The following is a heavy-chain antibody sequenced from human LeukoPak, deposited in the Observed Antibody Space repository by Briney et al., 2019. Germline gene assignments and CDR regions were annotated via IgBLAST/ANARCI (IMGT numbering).Heavy chain of an antibody. CDR3: ARDRRGVMNYFDY. D-gene: IGHD3-16*01. Sequence: AASVKVSCKASGYTFTGYYMHWVRQAPGQGLEWMGRINPNSGGTNYAQKFQGRVTMTRGTSISTAYMELSRLRSDDTAVYYCARDRRGVMNYFDYWGQGTLVTVSS. V-gene: IGHV1-2*06. CDR2: INPNSGGT. J-gene: IGHJ4*02. CDR1: GYTFTGYY.